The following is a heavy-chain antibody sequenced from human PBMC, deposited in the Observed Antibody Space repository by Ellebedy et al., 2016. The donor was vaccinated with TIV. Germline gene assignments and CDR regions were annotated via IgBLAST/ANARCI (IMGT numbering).Heavy chain of an antibody. J-gene: IGHJ4*02. V-gene: IGHV3-30*03. D-gene: IGHD2/OR15-2a*01. CDR3: ARGGTFGGH. Sequence: PGGSLRLSCAASGFTFSNYGMHWFRQAPGKGLEVVAVISYDGSEKYYADSVKGRFIISRDNPKNTRHLQMNSLRAEDTAVYYGARGGTFGGHWGRGTLVTVSS. CDR1: GFTFSNYG. CDR2: ISYDGSEK.